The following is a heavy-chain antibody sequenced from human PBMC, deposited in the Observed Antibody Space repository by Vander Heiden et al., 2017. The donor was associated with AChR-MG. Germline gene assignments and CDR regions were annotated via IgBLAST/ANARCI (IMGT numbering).Heavy chain of an antibody. J-gene: IGHJ6*02. D-gene: IGHD1-1*01. CDR1: GGSISSYY. CDR2: IYYSGST. V-gene: IGHV4-59*08. CDR3: ARLYSPNWNDYYYYYGMDV. Sequence: QVQLQESGPGLVKPSETLSLTCTVSGGSISSYYWSWIRQPPGKGLEWIGYIYYSGSTNYNPSLKSRVTISVDTSKNQFSLKLSSVTAADTAVYYCARLYSPNWNDYYYYYGMDVWGQGTTVTVSS.